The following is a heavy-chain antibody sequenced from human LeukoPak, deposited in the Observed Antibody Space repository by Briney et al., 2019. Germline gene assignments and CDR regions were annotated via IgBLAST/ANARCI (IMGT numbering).Heavy chain of an antibody. CDR2: INHSGST. CDR1: GGSFSGYY. Sequence: SETLSLTCAVYGGSFSGYYWSWIRQPPGKGLEWIGEINHSGSTNYNPSLKSRVTISVDTSKNQFSLKLSSVTAADTAVYYCARGQGVVPAAYYYYYYMDVWGKGTTVTVSS. J-gene: IGHJ6*03. D-gene: IGHD2-2*01. CDR3: ARGQGVVPAAYYYYYYMDV. V-gene: IGHV4-34*01.